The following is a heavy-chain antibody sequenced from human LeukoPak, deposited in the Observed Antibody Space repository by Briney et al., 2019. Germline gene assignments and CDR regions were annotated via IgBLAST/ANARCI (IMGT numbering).Heavy chain of an antibody. CDR2: IRYDGSNK. Sequence: QSGGSLRLSCAASGFTFSSYGMHWVRQAPGKGLEWVAFIRYDGSNKYYADSVKGRFTISRDNSKNTLYLQMNSLRAEDTAVYYCAKVDGITTIVVVLEGYFDYWGQGTLVTVSS. J-gene: IGHJ4*02. CDR3: AKVDGITTIVVVLEGYFDY. V-gene: IGHV3-30*02. D-gene: IGHD3-22*01. CDR1: GFTFSSYG.